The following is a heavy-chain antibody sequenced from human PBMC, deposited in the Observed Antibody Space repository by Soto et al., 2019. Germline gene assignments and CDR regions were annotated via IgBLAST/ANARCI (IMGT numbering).Heavy chain of an antibody. CDR3: ARVYGSGRYIAFER. D-gene: IGHD3-10*01. Sequence: QVQLVQSGAEVRKPGASVKVSCKASGYTFTHYGISWVRQAPVQGLAWMGWFRAFNGNTKDVENFQERVTMTTDTSTNTYYLELRSLRSDSAAMYYCARVYGSGRYIAFERWGQGTMVTVSS. J-gene: IGHJ3*01. CDR2: FRAFNGNT. CDR1: GYTFTHYG. V-gene: IGHV1-18*01.